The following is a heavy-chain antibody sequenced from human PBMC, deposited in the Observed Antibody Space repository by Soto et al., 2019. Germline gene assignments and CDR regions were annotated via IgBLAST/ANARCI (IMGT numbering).Heavy chain of an antibody. CDR1: GYTFTGYY. D-gene: IGHD2-15*01. V-gene: IGHV1-2*02. J-gene: IGHJ6*02. CDR2: INPNSGGT. CDR3: AREKVVAATPYYYYGMDV. Sequence: GASVKVSCKASGYTFTGYYMHWVRQAPGQGLEWMGWINPNSGGTNYAQKFQGRVTMTRDTSISTAYMELSRLRSDDTAVYYCAREKVVAATPYYYYGMDVWGQGTTVTVS.